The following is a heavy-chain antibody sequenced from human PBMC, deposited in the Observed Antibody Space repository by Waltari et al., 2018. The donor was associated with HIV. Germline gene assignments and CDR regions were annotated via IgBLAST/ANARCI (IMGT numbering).Heavy chain of an antibody. V-gene: IGHV3-48*01. J-gene: IGHJ4*02. Sequence: EVQLMESGGGLVQPGGSLRLSCAASGFTFSSYSMNWVRQAPGKGLAWFSYISSSSSTIYYADSVKGRFTISRDNGKKSLYLQMNSLRAEDTAVYYCARGFEGDYWGQGTLVTVSS. CDR3: ARGFEGDY. CDR2: ISSSSSTI. CDR1: GFTFSSYS.